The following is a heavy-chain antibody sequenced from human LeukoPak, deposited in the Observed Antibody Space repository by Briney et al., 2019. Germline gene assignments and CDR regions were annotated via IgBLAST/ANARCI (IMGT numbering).Heavy chain of an antibody. V-gene: IGHV4-34*01. D-gene: IGHD6-6*01. CDR2: INHSGST. J-gene: IGHJ4*02. CDR1: GGSFSGYY. CDR3: ARAGQFISARPITFDY. Sequence: SETLSLTCAVYGGSFSGYYWSWIRQPPGKGLEWIGEINHSGSTNYNPSLKSRVTISVDTSKNQFSLKLSSVTAADTAVYYCARAGQFISARPITFDYWGQGSLVTVSS.